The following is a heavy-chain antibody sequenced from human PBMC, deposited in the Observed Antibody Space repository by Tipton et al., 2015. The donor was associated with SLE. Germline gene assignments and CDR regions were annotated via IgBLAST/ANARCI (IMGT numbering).Heavy chain of an antibody. V-gene: IGHV4-4*07. D-gene: IGHD2-21*01. CDR3: ARVLHYCGGDCYLGDAFDI. CDR2: IYTSGST. J-gene: IGHJ3*02. CDR1: GGSISSYY. Sequence: LRLSCTVSGGSISSYYWSWIRQPAGKGLEWIGRIYTSGSTNYNPSLKSRVTMSVDTSKNQFSLKLSSVTAADTAVYYCARVLHYCGGDCYLGDAFDIWGQGTMVTVSS.